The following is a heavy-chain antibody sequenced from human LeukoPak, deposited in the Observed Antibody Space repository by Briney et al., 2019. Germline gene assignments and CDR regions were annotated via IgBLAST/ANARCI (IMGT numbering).Heavy chain of an antibody. V-gene: IGHV1-69*02. CDR1: GGTFSSYI. D-gene: IGHD6-13*01. Sequence: ASVKVSCKASGGTFSSYIISWVRQAPGQGLEWMGRIIPILGIANYAQKFQGRVTITADKSTSTAYMELSSLRSEDTAVYYCARALTQQPGFFDYWGQGTLVTVSS. CDR3: ARALTQQPGFFDY. J-gene: IGHJ4*02. CDR2: IIPILGIA.